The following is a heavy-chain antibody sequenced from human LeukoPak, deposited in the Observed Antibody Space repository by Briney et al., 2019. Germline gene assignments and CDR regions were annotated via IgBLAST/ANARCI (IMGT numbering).Heavy chain of an antibody. CDR3: ATLGDMVRENWFDP. D-gene: IGHD3-10*01. J-gene: IGHJ5*02. CDR1: GYTLTELS. CDR2: FDPEDGET. V-gene: IGHV1-24*01. Sequence: ASVEVSCKVSGYTLTELSMHWVRQAPGKGLEWMGGFDPEDGETIYAQKFQGRVTMTEDTSTDTAYMELSSLRSEDTAVYYCATLGDMVRENWFDPWSQGTLVTVSS.